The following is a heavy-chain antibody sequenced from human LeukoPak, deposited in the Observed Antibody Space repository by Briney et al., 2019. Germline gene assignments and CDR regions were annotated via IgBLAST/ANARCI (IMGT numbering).Heavy chain of an antibody. Sequence: GESLKISCKGSGYTFTTYWTGWVRQMPGKGLEWIGLRNPADSDTRYSPSFQGQVTISVDKSISTAYLEWSSLKASDTAMYYCARHVSSSRVAYDVWGQGTMVTVSS. CDR1: GYTFTTYW. D-gene: IGHD2-2*01. CDR2: RNPADSDT. CDR3: ARHVSSSRVAYDV. V-gene: IGHV5-51*01. J-gene: IGHJ3*01.